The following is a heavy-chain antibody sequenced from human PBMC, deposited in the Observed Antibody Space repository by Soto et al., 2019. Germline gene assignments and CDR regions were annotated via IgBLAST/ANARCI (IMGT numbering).Heavy chain of an antibody. CDR3: ARDRPYGSCRWGDAFDL. J-gene: IGHJ3*01. CDR2: IYSGGST. V-gene: IGHV3-53*01. CDR1: GFTVSSNY. D-gene: IGHD3-10*01. Sequence: EVQLVESGGGLIQPGGSLRLSCAASGFTVSSNYMSWVRQAPGKGLEWVSVIYSGGSTYYADSVKGRFTISRDNSKNTLYPQMNSLRAEDTAVYYCARDRPYGSCRWGDAFDLWGQGTMVTVSS.